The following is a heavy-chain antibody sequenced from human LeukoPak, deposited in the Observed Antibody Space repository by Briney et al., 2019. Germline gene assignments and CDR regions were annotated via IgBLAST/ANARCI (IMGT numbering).Heavy chain of an antibody. CDR2: IYYSGST. CDR1: GGSISSSSYY. Sequence: SETLSLTCTVSGGSISSSSYYWGWIRQPPGKGLEWIGSIYYSGSTYYNPSLKSRVTISVDTPKNQFSLKLSSVTAADTAVYYCARDQGVGSHNFDYWGQGTLVTVSS. D-gene: IGHD3-10*01. CDR3: ARDQGVGSHNFDY. V-gene: IGHV4-39*07. J-gene: IGHJ4*02.